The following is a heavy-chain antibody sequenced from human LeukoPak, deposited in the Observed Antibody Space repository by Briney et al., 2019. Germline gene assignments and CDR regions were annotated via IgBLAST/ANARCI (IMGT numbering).Heavy chain of an antibody. Sequence: GGSLRLSCAASGFIFSSYWMSWVRQAPGKGLEWVANIRQDGSVQNYVDSVKGRFTISRDNPKNSVYLQMSSLRAEDTAVYYCLVTTRSRGFDYWGQGTLVTVSS. CDR1: GFIFSSYW. CDR3: LVTTRSRGFDY. CDR2: IRQDGSVQ. J-gene: IGHJ4*02. D-gene: IGHD1/OR15-1a*01. V-gene: IGHV3-7*01.